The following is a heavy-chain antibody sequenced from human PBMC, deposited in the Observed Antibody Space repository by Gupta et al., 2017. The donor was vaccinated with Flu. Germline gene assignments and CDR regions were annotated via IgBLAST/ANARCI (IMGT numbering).Heavy chain of an antibody. Sequence: QVQLQQWGAGLLKPSETLSLTCAVYGGSFSGYYWSWIRQPPGKGLEWIGEINHSGSTNYNPSLKSRVTISVDTSKNQFALKLSSVIAADTAVYYCARATVVTIGYWGQGTLVTGSS. CDR3: ARATVVTIGY. CDR2: INHSGST. J-gene: IGHJ4*02. V-gene: IGHV4-34*01. D-gene: IGHD4-23*01. CDR1: GGSFSGYY.